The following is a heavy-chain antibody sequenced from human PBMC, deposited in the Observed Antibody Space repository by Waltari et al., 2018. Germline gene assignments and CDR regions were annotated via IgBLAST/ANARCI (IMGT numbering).Heavy chain of an antibody. D-gene: IGHD3-10*01. CDR3: ARRVAMVAPSGIGSWLDP. V-gene: IGHV4-59*08. CDR1: GDSISSSY. Sequence: QVQLQESGPGLVRPSETLSLTCTVSGDSISSSYWNWTRQPPGSQLEWIGHVSYSETTIYNPSLESRVTISLDTSKNQFSLELTSVTAADTAVYYCARRVAMVAPSGIGSWLDPWGQGTLVTVSS. CDR2: VSYSETT. J-gene: IGHJ5*02.